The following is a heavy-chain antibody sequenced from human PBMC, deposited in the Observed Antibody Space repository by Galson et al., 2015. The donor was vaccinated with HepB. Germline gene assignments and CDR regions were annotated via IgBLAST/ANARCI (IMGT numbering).Heavy chain of an antibody. CDR2: IKQDGSEK. CDR3: ARDPHRGGDYDY. D-gene: IGHD3-10*01. J-gene: IGHJ4*02. CDR1: GFTFSSYW. Sequence: SLRLSCAASGFTFSSYWMNWLSQAPGKGLEWVANIKQDGSEKYYLDSVRGRFTISRDNAKNSLYLQMNSLRAEDTAVYYCARDPHRGGDYDYWGQGTLVTVSS. V-gene: IGHV3-7*03.